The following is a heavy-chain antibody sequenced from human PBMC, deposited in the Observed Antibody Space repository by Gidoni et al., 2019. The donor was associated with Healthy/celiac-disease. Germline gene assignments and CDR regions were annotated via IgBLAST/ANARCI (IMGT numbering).Heavy chain of an antibody. V-gene: IGHV5-51*01. CDR2: IYPGDSAT. Sequence: EVQLVQSGAEVTKPGESLKISCKGSGYSFHSYCFVWVRQMRGRGLKLMGIIYPGDSATRYSPSFQGQVTISADKSISTAYLQWSSLKASDTAMYYCARHVGHYDSSGYYVSVAFDIWGQGTMVTVSS. CDR1: GYSFHSYC. CDR3: ARHVGHYDSSGYYVSVAFDI. D-gene: IGHD3-22*01. J-gene: IGHJ3*02.